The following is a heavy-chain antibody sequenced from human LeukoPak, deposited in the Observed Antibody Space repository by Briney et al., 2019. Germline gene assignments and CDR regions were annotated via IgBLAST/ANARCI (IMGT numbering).Heavy chain of an antibody. J-gene: IGHJ4*02. CDR1: GYTFTSYY. CDR3: ARDRQQLDAFDY. Sequence: ASVKVSCKASGYTFTSYYMHWVRQAPGQGLEWMGIINPSGGSTSYAQKFRGRVTMTRDTSTSTVYMELSSLRSEDTAVYYCARDRQQLDAFDYWGQGTLVTVSS. CDR2: INPSGGST. V-gene: IGHV1-46*01. D-gene: IGHD6-13*01.